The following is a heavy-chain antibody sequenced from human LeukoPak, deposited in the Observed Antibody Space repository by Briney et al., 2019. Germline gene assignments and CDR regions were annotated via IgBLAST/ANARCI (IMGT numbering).Heavy chain of an antibody. CDR1: GFTFNNYG. J-gene: IGHJ4*02. CDR3: ASGGGWVFFN. CDR2: INSDGSEK. Sequence: PGTSLRLSCAASGFTFNNYGMHWFRQSPGRGLEWVAHINSDGSEKNYVDSVKGRFTISRDNARNSQFLQMNSLRAEDTAVYYCASGGGWVFFNWGQGTLVTVSS. V-gene: IGHV3-7*01. D-gene: IGHD6-19*01.